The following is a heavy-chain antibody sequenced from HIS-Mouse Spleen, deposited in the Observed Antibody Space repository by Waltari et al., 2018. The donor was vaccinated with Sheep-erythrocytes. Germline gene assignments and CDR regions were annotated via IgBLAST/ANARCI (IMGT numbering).Heavy chain of an antibody. V-gene: IGHV4-34*01. CDR3: ARDEDYCSGGSCYYYFDY. CDR1: GGSFSGYY. Sequence: QVQLQQWGAGLLKPSETLSLTCAVYGGSFSGYYWSWIRQPPGKGLEWIGEINHSVSTNDTPSLKSRVTISVDTSKNQFSLKLSSVTAADTAVYYCARDEDYCSGGSCYYYFDYWGQGTLVTVSS. J-gene: IGHJ4*02. D-gene: IGHD2-15*01. CDR2: INHSVST.